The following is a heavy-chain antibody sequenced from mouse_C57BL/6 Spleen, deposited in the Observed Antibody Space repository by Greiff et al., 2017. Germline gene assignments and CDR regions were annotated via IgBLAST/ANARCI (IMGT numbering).Heavy chain of an antibody. CDR2: IDPNSGGT. D-gene: IGHD2-4*01. CDR1: GYTFTSYW. CDR3: ARGDYDYDDAMDY. V-gene: IGHV1-72*01. J-gene: IGHJ4*01. Sequence: VKLMESGAELVKPGASVKLSCKASGYTFTSYWMHWVKQRPGRGLEWIGRIDPNSGGTKYNEKFKSKATLTVDKPSSTAYMQLSSLTSEDSAVYYCARGDYDYDDAMDYWGQGTSVTVSS.